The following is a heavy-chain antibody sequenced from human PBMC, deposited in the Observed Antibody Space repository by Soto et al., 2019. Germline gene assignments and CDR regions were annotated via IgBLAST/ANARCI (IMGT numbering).Heavy chain of an antibody. V-gene: IGHV3-23*01. CDR1: GFAFSNYV. Sequence: GGSLSLSCAATGFAFSNYVMTWVCQAPGKGLEFVWAITDSGDNSNYAGSVRSRFTMSRNNSKNIVYLQMNSLRVGDTARYYCAKGSVQWCSPSGPCYPLDLWGQGVPVTVSS. CDR3: AKGSVQWCSPSGPCYPLDL. CDR2: ITDSGDNS. D-gene: IGHD2-15*01. J-gene: IGHJ5*02.